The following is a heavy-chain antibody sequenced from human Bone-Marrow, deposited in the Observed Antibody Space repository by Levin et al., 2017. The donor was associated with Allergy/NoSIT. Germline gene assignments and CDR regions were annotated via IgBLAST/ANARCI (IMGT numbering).Heavy chain of an antibody. Sequence: PGGSLRLSCEASGFTFSSHPMSWIRQAPGKGLEWVSTISGSGGGTYYRDSVKGRCTISRDNSKNMLYMEMNSLRAEDTAVYYCAKGDITSPGIFADLWWGFFQHWGQGTLVAVSS. D-gene: IGHD2-21*01. J-gene: IGHJ1*01. CDR1: GFTFSSHP. V-gene: IGHV3-23*01. CDR2: ISGSGGGT. CDR3: AKGDITSPGIFADLWWGFFQH.